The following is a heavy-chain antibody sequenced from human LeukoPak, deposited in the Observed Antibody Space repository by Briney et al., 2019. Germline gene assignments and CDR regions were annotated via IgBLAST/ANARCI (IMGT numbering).Heavy chain of an antibody. CDR3: AAHYYDSSGYFDY. J-gene: IGHJ4*02. CDR2: IIPIFGTA. CDR1: GGTFSSYA. V-gene: IGHV1-69*05. D-gene: IGHD3-22*01. Sequence: SVKVSCKASGGTFSSYAISWVRQAPGQGLEWMGRIIPIFGTANYAQKVQGRVTITTDESTSTAYMELSSLRSEDTAVYYCAAHYYDSSGYFDYWGQGTLVTVSS.